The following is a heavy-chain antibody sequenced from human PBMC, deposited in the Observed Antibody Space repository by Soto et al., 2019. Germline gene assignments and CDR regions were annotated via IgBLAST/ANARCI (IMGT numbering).Heavy chain of an antibody. CDR3: ARHVAAAGTGWFDP. CDR1: GGSISSSSYY. V-gene: IGHV4-39*01. D-gene: IGHD6-13*01. J-gene: IGHJ5*02. CDR2: IYYSGST. Sequence: QLQLQESGPGLVKPSETLSLTCTVSGGSISSSSYYWGWIRQPPGKGLEWIGSIYYSGSTYYNPSLRSGVTISVVTSKIQFSLKLSSVTAADTAVYYWARHVAAAGTGWFDPWGQGTLVTVSS.